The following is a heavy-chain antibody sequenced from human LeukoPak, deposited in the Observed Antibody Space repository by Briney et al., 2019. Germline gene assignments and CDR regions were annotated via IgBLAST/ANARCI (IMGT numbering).Heavy chain of an antibody. CDR2: IYHSGST. CDR3: ARRTVTQTLTGTD. J-gene: IGHJ4*02. CDR1: GYSISSGYY. Sequence: PPETLSLTCAVSGYSISSGYYWGWIRQPPGKGLEWIGSIYHSGSTYYNPSLKSRVTISVDTSKNQFSLKLSSVTAADTAVYYCARRTVTQTLTGTDWGQGTLVTVSS. V-gene: IGHV4-38-2*01. D-gene: IGHD4-11*01.